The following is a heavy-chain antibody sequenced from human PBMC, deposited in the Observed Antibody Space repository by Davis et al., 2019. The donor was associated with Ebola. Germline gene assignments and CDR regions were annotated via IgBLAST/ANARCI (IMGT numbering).Heavy chain of an antibody. V-gene: IGHV4-38-2*01. CDR1: GFSFSGSA. J-gene: IGHJ4*02. D-gene: IGHD2-2*01. CDR2: IYHSGST. Sequence: PGGSLRLSCAASGFSFSGSAIFWIRQSPGKGLEWIGSIYHSGSTYYNPSLKSRITISVDMSKNQFSLMLTSVTAADTAVYFCARGGSTSPFDYWGPGTLVTVSS. CDR3: ARGGSTSPFDY.